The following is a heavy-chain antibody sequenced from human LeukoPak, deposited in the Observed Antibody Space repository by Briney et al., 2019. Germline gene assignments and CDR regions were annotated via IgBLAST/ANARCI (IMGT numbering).Heavy chain of an antibody. J-gene: IGHJ2*01. CDR2: VNPGGGST. CDR3: ARVTQMAWYFDL. D-gene: IGHD5-24*01. Sequence: GASVKVSCKASGYTFTSYYMHWVRQAPGQGLEWMGIVNPGGGSTSYAQKFQGRVTMTRDTSTSTVYMELSSLRSEDTAVYYCARVTQMAWYFDLWGRGTLVTVSS. V-gene: IGHV1-46*03. CDR1: GYTFTSYY.